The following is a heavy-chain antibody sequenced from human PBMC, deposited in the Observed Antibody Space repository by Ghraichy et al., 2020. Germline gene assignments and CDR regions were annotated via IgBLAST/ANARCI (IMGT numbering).Heavy chain of an antibody. D-gene: IGHD2/OR15-2a*01. CDR3: AKHGSDGTFYYFDN. CDR1: GFIFNRYD. V-gene: IGHV3-23*01. CDR2: VTGSGSRT. Sequence: GGSLRLSCAASGFIFNRYDMSWVRQAPGKGLEWVSTVTGSGSRTYYADSVKGRFGISRDNSKNTLLLQMNGLRAEDTAVYFCAKHGSDGTFYYFDNWGQGTLVTVSS. J-gene: IGHJ4*02.